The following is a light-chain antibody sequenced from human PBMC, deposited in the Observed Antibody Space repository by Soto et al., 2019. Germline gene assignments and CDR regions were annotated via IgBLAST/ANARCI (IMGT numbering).Light chain of an antibody. Sequence: NFMLTQPHSVSESPGRTVTISCTRSSGSIASNYVQWYQQRPGSSPTTVIYENNQRPSGVPDRFSGSIDSASNSASLTISGLKAEDASDFCCQSYDNSNWVFGGGTKLTVL. V-gene: IGLV6-57*01. CDR3: QSYDNSNWV. CDR1: SGSIASNY. CDR2: ENN. J-gene: IGLJ3*02.